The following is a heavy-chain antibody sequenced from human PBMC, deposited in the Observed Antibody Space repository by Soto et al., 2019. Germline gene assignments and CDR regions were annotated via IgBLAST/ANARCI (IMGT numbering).Heavy chain of an antibody. Sequence: SETLSLTCTVYGGSFSGYYCSWIRQPPGKGLEWIGEINHSGSTNYNPSLKSRVTISVDTSKNQFSLKLSSVTAADTAVYYCARGSAVVPTPTRSNDYWGQGTLVTVSS. CDR3: ARGSAVVPTPTRSNDY. V-gene: IGHV4-34*01. CDR1: GGSFSGYY. D-gene: IGHD2-2*01. J-gene: IGHJ4*02. CDR2: INHSGST.